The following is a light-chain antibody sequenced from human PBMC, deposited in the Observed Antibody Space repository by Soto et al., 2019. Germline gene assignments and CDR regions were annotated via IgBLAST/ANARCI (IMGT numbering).Light chain of an antibody. Sequence: QSVLTQPPSASGTPGQRVTISCSGSSSNIGSKTVNWYQQLPGTAPKLLIFSTNQRPSGVPDRFSGSKSGTSASLAISGLQSEDEADYYCAAWDDSLHGPWVELGGGTKLTVL. V-gene: IGLV1-44*01. CDR2: STN. CDR1: SSNIGSKT. J-gene: IGLJ2*01. CDR3: AAWDDSLHGPWVE.